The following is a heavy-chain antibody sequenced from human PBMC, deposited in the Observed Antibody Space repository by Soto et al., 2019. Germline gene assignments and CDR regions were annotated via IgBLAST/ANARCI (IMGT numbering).Heavy chain of an antibody. CDR2: INSDGSIT. CDR1: GFTFSSNW. CDR3: ARGSSSWYVSFDY. J-gene: IGHJ4*02. V-gene: IGHV3-74*01. Sequence: PGGSLRLSCAASGFTFSSNWMHSVRQAPGKGLVWVSRINSDGSITSYADSVKGQFTISRDNAKNTLYLQMNSLRAEDTAVYYCARGSSSWYVSFDYWGQGILVTVSS. D-gene: IGHD6-13*01.